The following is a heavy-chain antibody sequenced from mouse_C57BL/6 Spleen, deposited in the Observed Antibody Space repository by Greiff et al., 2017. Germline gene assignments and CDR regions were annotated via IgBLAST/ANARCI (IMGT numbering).Heavy chain of an antibody. Sequence: EVKLMESGGGLVQPKGSLKLSCAASGFSFNTYAMNWVRQAPGKGLEWVARIRSKSNNYATYYADSVKDRFTISRDDSESMLYLQMNNLKTEDTAMYYCVRVYDDDRYAMDYWGQGTSVTVSS. CDR1: GFSFNTYA. J-gene: IGHJ4*01. D-gene: IGHD2-4*01. CDR3: VRVYDDDRYAMDY. V-gene: IGHV10-1*01. CDR2: IRSKSNNYAT.